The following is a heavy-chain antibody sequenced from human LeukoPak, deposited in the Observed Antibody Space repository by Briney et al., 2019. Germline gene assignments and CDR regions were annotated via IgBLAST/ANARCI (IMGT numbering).Heavy chain of an antibody. CDR2: ISSSGST. Sequence: SETLSLPCTVSDESISSGDYHWSWIRQRPGKGLEWSGRISSSGSTNYNPSLKSRVTISVDTSKNQFSLKLSSVTAADTAVYFCARGPYSYDSSGAFDIWGQGTMVTVSS. D-gene: IGHD3-22*01. CDR1: DESISSGDYH. V-gene: IGHV4-61*02. CDR3: ARGPYSYDSSGAFDI. J-gene: IGHJ3*02.